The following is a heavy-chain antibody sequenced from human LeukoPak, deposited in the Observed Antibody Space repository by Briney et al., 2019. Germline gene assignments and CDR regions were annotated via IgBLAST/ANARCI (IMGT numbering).Heavy chain of an antibody. J-gene: IGHJ5*02. CDR3: ARHADWLDNWFDP. D-gene: IGHD3/OR15-3a*01. CDR2: ISSGGGYT. V-gene: IGHV3-23*01. CDR1: GFAFSTYA. Sequence: AGGSLRLSCAASGFAFSTYAMSWVRQAPGKGLEWVSAISSGGGYTYHADSVKGRFTTSRDDSKNTLYLQMSSLRAEDTAVYYCARHADWLDNWFDPWGQGTLVTVSS.